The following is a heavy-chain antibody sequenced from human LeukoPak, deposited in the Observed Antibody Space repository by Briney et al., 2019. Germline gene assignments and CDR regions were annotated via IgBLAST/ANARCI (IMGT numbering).Heavy chain of an antibody. CDR2: INSDGSST. CDR1: GFTFSSYW. Sequence: GGSLRLSCAASGFTFSSYWMHWVRQAPVKGLVWVSRINSDGSSTSYADSVKGRFTISRDNAKNTLYLQMNSLRAEDTAVYYCATGERHGFDIWGQGTMVTVSS. J-gene: IGHJ3*02. CDR3: ATGERHGFDI. V-gene: IGHV3-74*01.